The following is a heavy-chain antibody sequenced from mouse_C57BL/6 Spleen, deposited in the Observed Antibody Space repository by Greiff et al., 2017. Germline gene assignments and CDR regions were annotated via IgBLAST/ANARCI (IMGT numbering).Heavy chain of an antibody. D-gene: IGHD1-1*01. CDR1: GYTFTSYW. CDR2: IDPSDSYT. Sequence: QVQLQQPGAELVMPGASVKLSCKASGYTFTSYWMHWVKQRPGQGLEWIGEIDPSDSYTTYNQKFKGKSTLTVDKSSSTAYMQLSSLTSEDSAVYYCARGYYYGEGFYAMDYWGQGTSVTVSS. J-gene: IGHJ4*01. CDR3: ARGYYYGEGFYAMDY. V-gene: IGHV1-69*01.